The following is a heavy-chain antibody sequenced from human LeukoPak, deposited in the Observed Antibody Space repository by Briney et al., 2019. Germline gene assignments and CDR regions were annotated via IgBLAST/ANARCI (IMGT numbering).Heavy chain of an antibody. Sequence: ASVKVSCKASGYTFTNYGISWVRQAPGQGLEWMGWISTYNGNTNYAQKVQGRVTMTTDTFTSTAYMELRSLRSDDTAVYYCARGWTFPDPIVGPTTGYPDYWGQGTLVTVSS. CDR1: GYTFTNYG. CDR2: ISTYNGNT. D-gene: IGHD1-26*01. J-gene: IGHJ4*02. V-gene: IGHV1-18*01. CDR3: ARGWTFPDPIVGPTTGYPDY.